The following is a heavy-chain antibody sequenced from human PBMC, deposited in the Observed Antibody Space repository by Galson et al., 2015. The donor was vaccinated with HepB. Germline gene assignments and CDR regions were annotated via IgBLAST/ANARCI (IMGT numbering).Heavy chain of an antibody. CDR2: ISYDGSNK. V-gene: IGHV3-30-3*01. CDR3: ARTKSPTWGYYYMDV. J-gene: IGHJ6*03. D-gene: IGHD7-27*01. CDR1: GFTFSSYA. Sequence: SLRLSCAASGFTFSSYAMHWVRQAPGKGLEWVAVISYDGSNKYYADSVKGRFTISRDNSKNTLYLQMNSLRAEDTAVYYCARTKSPTWGYYYMDVWGKGTTVTVSS.